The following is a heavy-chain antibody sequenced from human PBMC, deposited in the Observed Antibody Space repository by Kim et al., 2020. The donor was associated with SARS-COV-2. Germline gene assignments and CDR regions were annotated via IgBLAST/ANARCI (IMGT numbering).Heavy chain of an antibody. Sequence: SETLSLTCTVSGGSISSGDYYWSWIRQPPGKGLEWIGYIYYSGSTYYNPSLKSRVTISVDTSKNQFSLKLSSVTAADTAVYYCARFITMVRGNWFDPWGQGTLVTVSS. CDR2: IYYSGST. D-gene: IGHD3-10*01. V-gene: IGHV4-30-4*01. CDR1: GGSISSGDYY. CDR3: ARFITMVRGNWFDP. J-gene: IGHJ5*02.